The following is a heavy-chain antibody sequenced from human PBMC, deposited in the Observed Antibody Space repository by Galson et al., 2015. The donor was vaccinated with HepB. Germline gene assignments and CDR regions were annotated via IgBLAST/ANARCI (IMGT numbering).Heavy chain of an antibody. Sequence: SLRLSCAASGFTFDDYAMHWVRQAPGKGLEWVSGISWNGGSTGYADSVKGRFTISRDDSKNTLYLQMNSLKTEDTAVYYCSTHTWGYCSNGVCHALDYWGQGTLVTVSS. CDR3: STHTWGYCSNGVCHALDY. CDR2: ISWNGGST. V-gene: IGHV3-9*01. J-gene: IGHJ4*02. D-gene: IGHD2-8*01. CDR1: GFTFDDYA.